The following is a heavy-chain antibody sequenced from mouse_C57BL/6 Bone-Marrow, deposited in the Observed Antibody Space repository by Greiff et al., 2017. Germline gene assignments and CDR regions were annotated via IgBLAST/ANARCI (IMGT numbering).Heavy chain of an antibody. CDR3: TTWAYGSY. V-gene: IGHV14-4*01. CDR1: GFNIKDDY. Sequence: EVKLQQSGAELVRPGASVKLSCTASGFNIKDDYMHWVKQRPEQGLEWIGWIDPENGDTEYASKFQGKATITADTSSNTAYLQLSSLTSEDTAVYYCTTWAYGSYWGQGTTLTVSS. D-gene: IGHD2-1*01. CDR2: IDPENGDT. J-gene: IGHJ2*01.